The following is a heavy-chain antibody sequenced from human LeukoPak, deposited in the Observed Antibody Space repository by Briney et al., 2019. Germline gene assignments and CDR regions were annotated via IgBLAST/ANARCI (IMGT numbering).Heavy chain of an antibody. CDR2: IYYSGST. D-gene: IGHD3-3*02. Sequence: SQTLSLTCTVSGGSISSGDYYWSWIRQPPGKGLEWIGSIYYSGSTYYNPSLKSRVTISVDTSKNQFSLKLSSVTAADTAVYYCARDHFWSGKNWFDPWGQEPWSPSPQ. J-gene: IGHJ5*02. CDR3: ARDHFWSGKNWFDP. V-gene: IGHV4-39*07. CDR1: GGSISSGDYY.